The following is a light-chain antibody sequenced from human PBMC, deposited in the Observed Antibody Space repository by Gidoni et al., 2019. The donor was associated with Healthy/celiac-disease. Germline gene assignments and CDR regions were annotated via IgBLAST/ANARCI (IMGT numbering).Light chain of an antibody. J-gene: IGKJ2*01. CDR1: QSVLYSSNNKNY. CDR2: WAS. V-gene: IGKV4-1*01. CDR3: QKYYSTAQT. Sequence: DIVMTQSPYSLAVSLGERATINCKSSQSVLYSSNNKNYLAWYQQKPGQPPKLLIDWASTRESGVPDRFSGSGSGTDFTLTISSLQAEDVAVYYYQKYYSTAQTFGQGTKLEIK.